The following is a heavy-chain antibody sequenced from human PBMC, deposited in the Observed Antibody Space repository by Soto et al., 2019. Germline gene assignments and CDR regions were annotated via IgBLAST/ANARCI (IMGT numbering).Heavy chain of an antibody. CDR1: GGTFSSYA. CDR3: ARGRGGDYPNYYYGMDV. CDR2: IIPIFGTA. Sequence: QVQLVQSGAEVKKPGSSVKVSCKASGGTFSSYAISWVRQAPGQGLEWMGGIIPIFGTANYAQRFQGRVTITADESTSTAYMELSCLRSEDTAVYYCARGRGGDYPNYYYGMDVWGQGTTVTVSS. D-gene: IGHD4-17*01. J-gene: IGHJ6*02. V-gene: IGHV1-69*01.